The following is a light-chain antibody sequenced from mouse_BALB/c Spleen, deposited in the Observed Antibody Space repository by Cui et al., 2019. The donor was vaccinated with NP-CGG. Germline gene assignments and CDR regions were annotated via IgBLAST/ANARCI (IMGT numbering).Light chain of an antibody. CDR2: GTN. CDR1: TGAVTTSNY. J-gene: IGLJ1*01. V-gene: IGLV1*01. CDR3: ALWYSNRSWV. Sequence: QAVVTQESALTTSPGETVTLTCRSSTGAVTTSNYANWVQEKPDHLFTGLIGGTNNRAPGVPARFSGSLIGDKAALTITGAQTEDEAIYFCALWYSNRSWVFGGGTKLTVL.